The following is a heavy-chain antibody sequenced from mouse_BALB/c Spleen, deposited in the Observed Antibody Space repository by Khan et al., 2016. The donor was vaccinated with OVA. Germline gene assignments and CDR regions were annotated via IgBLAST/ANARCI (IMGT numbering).Heavy chain of an antibody. CDR1: GFTFSSYS. J-gene: IGHJ3*01. V-gene: IGHV5-6*01. Sequence: EVQLVESGGDLVKPGGSLKLSCAASGFTFSSYSMSWVRQTPDKRLEWVASISSGGDYTYYPESVKGRFTISRDNAKNTLYLQMSDLKSEDTAMYYCADHLTGSFDYWGQGTLVTVSA. CDR2: ISSGGDYT. CDR3: ADHLTGSFDY. D-gene: IGHD4-1*01.